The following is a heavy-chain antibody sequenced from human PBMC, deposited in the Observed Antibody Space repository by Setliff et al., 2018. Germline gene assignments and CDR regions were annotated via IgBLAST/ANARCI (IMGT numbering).Heavy chain of an antibody. CDR3: AKDLAGVAEDGTS. V-gene: IGHV3-30*02. J-gene: IGHJ5*02. Sequence: QAGGSLRLSCAASGFTFSNYGIHWVRQAPGKGLEWVAVIWFDGSNKYYADSVKGRFTISRDNSKNTLYLQMNSLRVEDTAVYFCAKDLAGVAEDGTSWGQGTLVTVSS. CDR1: GFTFSNYG. CDR2: IWFDGSNK. D-gene: IGHD6-13*01.